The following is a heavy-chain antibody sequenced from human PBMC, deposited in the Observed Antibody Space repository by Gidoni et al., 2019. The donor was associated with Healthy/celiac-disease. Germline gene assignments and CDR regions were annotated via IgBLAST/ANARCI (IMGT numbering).Heavy chain of an antibody. CDR2: IYSGGST. CDR3: ARDRGYGSGSIGYFDL. V-gene: IGHV3-66*02. D-gene: IGHD3-10*01. CDR1: GFTVSSNY. J-gene: IGHJ2*01. Sequence: EVQLVESGGGLVQPGGSLRLSCAASGFTVSSNYMSWVRQAPGKGLEWVSVIYSGGSTYYADSVKGRFTISRDNSKNTLYLQMNSLRAEDTAVYYCARDRGYGSGSIGYFDLWGRGTLVTVSS.